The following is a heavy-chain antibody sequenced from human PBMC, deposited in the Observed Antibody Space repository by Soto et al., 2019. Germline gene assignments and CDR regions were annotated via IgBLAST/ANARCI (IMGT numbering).Heavy chain of an antibody. CDR1: GFTFSSYS. D-gene: IGHD2-15*01. CDR2: ISSSSSYI. J-gene: IGHJ4*02. V-gene: IGHV3-21*01. Sequence: GGSLRLSCAASGFTFSSYSMNWVRQAPGKGLEWVSSISSSSSYIYYADSVKGRFTISRDNAKNSLYLQMNSLRAEDTAVYYCASLGQPYCSGGSCYFDYWGQGTLVTVSS. CDR3: ASLGQPYCSGGSCYFDY.